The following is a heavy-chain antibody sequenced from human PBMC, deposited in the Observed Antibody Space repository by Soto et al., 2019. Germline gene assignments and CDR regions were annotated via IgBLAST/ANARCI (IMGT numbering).Heavy chain of an antibody. D-gene: IGHD6-19*01. J-gene: IGHJ5*02. V-gene: IGHV4-59*01. CDR2: IYYRGTT. CDR1: GASLSSSY. Sequence: SETLSLTCTVSGASLSSSYWGWIRQPPGKGPEWIGYIYYRGTTRYNPSLKSRVTMSVDTSRNQFSLKLRSVTAADTAVYYCARDFVAGSTWFDPWGQGILVTVSS. CDR3: ARDFVAGSTWFDP.